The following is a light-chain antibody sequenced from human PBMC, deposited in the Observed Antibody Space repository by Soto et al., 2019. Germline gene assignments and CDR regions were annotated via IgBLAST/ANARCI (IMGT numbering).Light chain of an antibody. CDR2: GAS. J-gene: IGKJ1*01. CDR3: QQRSNWPSGT. Sequence: EIVLTQSPATLSLSPGERATLSCRASQSVTNYLAWYQQNPGQAPRLLIYGASNRATGIPARFSGSGSGTDFTLPISSLAPEDFAVYYCQQRSNWPSGTFGQGTKVEIK. CDR1: QSVTNY. V-gene: IGKV3-11*01.